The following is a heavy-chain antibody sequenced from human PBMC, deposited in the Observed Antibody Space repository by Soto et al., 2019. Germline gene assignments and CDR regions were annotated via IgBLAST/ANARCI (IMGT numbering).Heavy chain of an antibody. D-gene: IGHD1-1*01. Sequence: SVKVSCKATGCTFTSYALHWVRQAPGQRLEWMGLINAGNGKKKYSQKLQGRVTITSETSARTHDMELSSLRSEDTGGCYCVREYTGYYYGMDVLGQGTTATGSS. J-gene: IGHJ6*02. CDR2: INAGNGKK. CDR3: VREYTGYYYGMDV. V-gene: IGHV1-3*01. CDR1: GCTFTSYA.